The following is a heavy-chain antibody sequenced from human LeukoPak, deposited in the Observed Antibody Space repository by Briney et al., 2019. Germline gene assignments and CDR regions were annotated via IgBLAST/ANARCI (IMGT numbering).Heavy chain of an antibody. J-gene: IGHJ4*02. D-gene: IGHD4-17*01. CDR2: VSWNSGSI. Sequence: GGSLRLPCAASGFTFDDYAMHWVRQVPGKGLEWVSGVSWNSGSIGYADSVKGRFTISRDNAKNSLYLQMNSLRAEDTALYYCTKDIDGDYRFGVDFWGQGTLVTVSS. V-gene: IGHV3-9*01. CDR3: TKDIDGDYRFGVDF. CDR1: GFTFDDYA.